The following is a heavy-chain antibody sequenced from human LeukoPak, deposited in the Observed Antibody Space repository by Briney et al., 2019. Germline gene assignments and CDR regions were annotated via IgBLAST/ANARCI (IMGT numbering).Heavy chain of an antibody. V-gene: IGHV3-21*01. J-gene: IGHJ4*02. D-gene: IGHD5-18*01. CDR3: ARDRSTDTAMDAFDY. CDR1: GFTFCSYS. Sequence: GGSLRLSCAASGFTFCSYSMNWVRQAPGKGLEWVSSISRGSSYIYYADSVKGRFTISRDNAKNSLYLQMNSLRAEDTAVYYCARDRSTDTAMDAFDYWGQGTLVTVSS. CDR2: ISRGSSYI.